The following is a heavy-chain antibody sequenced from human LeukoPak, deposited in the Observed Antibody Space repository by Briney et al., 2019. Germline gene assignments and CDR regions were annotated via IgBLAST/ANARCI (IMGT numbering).Heavy chain of an antibody. J-gene: IGHJ6*02. CDR2: IYYSGST. CDR3: ARLGCSGGSCYTDYYYYGMDV. V-gene: IGHV4-39*07. CDR1: GGSISSSSYY. Sequence: SETLSLTCTVSGGSISSSSYYWGWIRQPPGKGLEWIGSIYYSGSTNYNPSLKSRVTISVDTSKNQFSLKLSSVTAADTAVYYCARLGCSGGSCYTDYYYYGMDVWGQGTTVTVSS. D-gene: IGHD2-15*01.